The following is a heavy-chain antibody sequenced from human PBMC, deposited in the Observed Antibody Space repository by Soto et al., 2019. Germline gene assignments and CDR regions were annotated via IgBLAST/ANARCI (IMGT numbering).Heavy chain of an antibody. CDR2: ISGSGGST. J-gene: IGHJ4*02. CDR1: GFTFSSYA. Sequence: GGSLRLSCAASGFTFSSYAMSWVRQAPGKGLEWVSAISGSGGSTYYADSVKGRFTISRDNSKNTLYLQMNSLRAEDTAVYYCAKPRCSGGSCYHYAYWGQGTLVTVSS. CDR3: AKPRCSGGSCYHYAY. V-gene: IGHV3-23*01. D-gene: IGHD2-15*01.